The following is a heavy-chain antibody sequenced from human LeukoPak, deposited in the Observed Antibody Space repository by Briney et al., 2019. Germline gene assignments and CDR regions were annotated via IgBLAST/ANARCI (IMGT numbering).Heavy chain of an antibody. V-gene: IGHV3-23*01. CDR1: GFTFSSYA. D-gene: IGHD3-22*01. CDR3: ANTSPWDYYDSSGYYDY. CDR2: ISGSGGST. J-gene: IGHJ4*02. Sequence: GGSLRLSCAASGFTFSSYAMSWVRQAPGKGLEWVSAISGSGGSTYYADSVKGRFTISRDNSKNTLYLQMNSLRAEDTAVYYCANTSPWDYYDSSGYYDYWGQGTLVTVSS.